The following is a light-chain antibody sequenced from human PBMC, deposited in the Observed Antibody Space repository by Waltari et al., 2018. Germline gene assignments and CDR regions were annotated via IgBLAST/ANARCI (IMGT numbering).Light chain of an antibody. CDR3: SSYAGSNNLV. V-gene: IGLV2-8*01. J-gene: IGLJ2*01. Sequence: QSALTQPPSASGFPGQSVTISCTGTSSDVGDYVSWYQQHPGKAPKLMISEVTKRPPGVPDRFSGSKSGNTASLTVSGLQAEDEADYYCSSYAGSNNLVFGGGTKLTVL. CDR2: EVT. CDR1: SSDVGDY.